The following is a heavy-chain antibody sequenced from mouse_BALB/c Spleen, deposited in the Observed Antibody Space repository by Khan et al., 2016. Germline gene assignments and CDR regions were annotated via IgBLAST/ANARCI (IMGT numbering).Heavy chain of an antibody. CDR3: SSGVYDYEFAY. J-gene: IGHJ3*01. D-gene: IGHD2-4*01. CDR2: IDPANGNT. CDR1: GFNIKDTY. Sequence: VQLQQSGAELVKPGASVKLSCTASGFNIKDTYMHWVNQRPEQGLEWIGRIDPANGNTKYDPKFQDKAIITADTSSNPAYLQLSSLTSEDTAVSYFSSGVYDYEFAYWGQGTLVTVSA. V-gene: IGHV14-3*02.